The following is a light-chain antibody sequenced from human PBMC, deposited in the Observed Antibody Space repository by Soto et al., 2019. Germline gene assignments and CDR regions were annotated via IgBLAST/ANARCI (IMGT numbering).Light chain of an antibody. CDR1: SGHSSYA. Sequence: QLVLTQSPSASASLGASVKLTCTLSSGHSSYAIAWHQKQPGKGPRYLMDLNNDGSHTKGDGIPDRFSGSKSGNTASLTVSGLQAEDEADYYCSSYAGSNNLYVVFGGGTKLTVL. CDR2: LNNDGSH. CDR3: SSYAGSNNLYVV. V-gene: IGLV4-69*01. J-gene: IGLJ2*01.